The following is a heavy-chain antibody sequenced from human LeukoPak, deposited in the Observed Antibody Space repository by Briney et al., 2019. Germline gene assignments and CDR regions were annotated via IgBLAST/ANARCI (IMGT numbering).Heavy chain of an antibody. CDR3: PKDRSYSYGGIDY. Sequence: GGSLRLSCAASGFTFSSSAMSWVRQVPGKGLEWVSAISGSSDSTYYVDSVKGRFTISRDNPKNTLYLQMNSLRAEDTAVYYCPKDRSYSYGGIDYWGQGTLVTVSS. CDR2: ISGSSDST. CDR1: GFTFSSSA. V-gene: IGHV3-23*01. D-gene: IGHD5-18*01. J-gene: IGHJ4*02.